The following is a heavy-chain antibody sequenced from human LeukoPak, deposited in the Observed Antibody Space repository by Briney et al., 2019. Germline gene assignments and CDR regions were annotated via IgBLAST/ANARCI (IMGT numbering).Heavy chain of an antibody. V-gene: IGHV4-59*12. CDR1: GGSISSYY. D-gene: IGHD1-26*01. Sequence: SETLSLTCTVSGGSISSYYWSWIRQPPGKGLEWIGYIYYSGSTSYNPSLKSRVTISVDTSKNQFSLKLSSVTAADTAVYYCARDSTAGGSYYDYWGQGTLVAVSS. CDR2: IYYSGST. J-gene: IGHJ4*02. CDR3: ARDSTAGGSYYDY.